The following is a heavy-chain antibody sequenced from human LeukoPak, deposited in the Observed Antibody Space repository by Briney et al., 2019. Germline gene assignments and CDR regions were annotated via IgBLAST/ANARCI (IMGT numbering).Heavy chain of an antibody. Sequence: SQALSLTCAISGDSLSSNSAAWNWLRQSPSRGLEWLGRTYYRSKWYNDYAVSVKSRITINPDTSKNQFSLQLNSVTPEDTAVYYCAKAVAGIRSYYYYMDVWGKGTTVTVSS. J-gene: IGHJ6*03. V-gene: IGHV6-1*01. CDR1: GDSLSSNSAA. CDR3: AKAVAGIRSYYYYMDV. D-gene: IGHD6-19*01. CDR2: TYYRSKWYN.